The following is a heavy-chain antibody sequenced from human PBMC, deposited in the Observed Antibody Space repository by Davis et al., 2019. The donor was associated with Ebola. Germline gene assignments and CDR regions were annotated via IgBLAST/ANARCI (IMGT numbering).Heavy chain of an antibody. CDR2: IKQDGSEK. CDR1: GFTFTSYW. V-gene: IGHV3-7*03. Sequence: ESLKISCAASGFTFTSYWMRWVRQAPGKGLEWVANIKQDGSEKYYLDSVKGRFTVSRDNAKNSLYLQMNSLRAEDTAVYHCVRDNFWAREYWGQGTLVTVSS. J-gene: IGHJ4*02. D-gene: IGHD2/OR15-2a*01. CDR3: VRDNFWAREY.